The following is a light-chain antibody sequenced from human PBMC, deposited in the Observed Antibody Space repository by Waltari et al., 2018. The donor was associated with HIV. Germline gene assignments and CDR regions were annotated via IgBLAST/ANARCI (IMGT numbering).Light chain of an antibody. CDR2: EVS. CDR3: CSYAGSSSI. J-gene: IGLJ1*01. V-gene: IGLV2-23*02. Sequence: QSALTQPASVSGSPGQSITISCTGTSSDVGSYNVVSWFQHHPGNAPKVMIYEVSKRPSGVSNRFSGSKSGNTSSLTISGLQAEDEADYYCCSYAGSSSIFGTGTKVTVL. CDR1: SSDVGSYNV.